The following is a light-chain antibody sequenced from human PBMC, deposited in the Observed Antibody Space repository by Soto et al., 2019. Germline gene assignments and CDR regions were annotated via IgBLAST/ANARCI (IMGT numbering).Light chain of an antibody. Sequence: DIQMTQSPSSLSASVGDRVTISCRASQSVSRYLNWYQQKPGKAPKLLIYSISILESGVPSRFSGSGSGTDFTLTISSLQPEDFATYYCQQSHSNPRTFGQGTKVESK. CDR1: QSVSRY. J-gene: IGKJ1*01. CDR2: SIS. V-gene: IGKV1-39*01. CDR3: QQSHSNPRT.